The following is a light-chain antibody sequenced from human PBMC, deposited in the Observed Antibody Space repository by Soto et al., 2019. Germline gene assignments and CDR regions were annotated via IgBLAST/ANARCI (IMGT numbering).Light chain of an antibody. V-gene: IGLV2-14*01. J-gene: IGLJ1*01. CDR2: EVS. CDR1: SSDIGGYNY. CDR3: SSYTGSSTPYV. Sequence: QPALTQPASVSGSPGQSITISCTGTSSDIGGYNYVSWYQQHPGKVPKLMIFEVSNRPSGVSYRFSGSKSGNTASLTISGLQAEDEADYYCSSYTGSSTPYVFGTGTKVAVL.